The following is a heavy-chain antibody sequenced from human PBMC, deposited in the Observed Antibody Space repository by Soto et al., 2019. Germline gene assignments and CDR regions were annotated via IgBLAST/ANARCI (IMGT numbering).Heavy chain of an antibody. CDR1: GFTFSSYA. Sequence: GGSLRLSCAASGFTFSSYAMSWVRQAPGKGLEWVSAISGSGGSTYYADSAKGRFTISRDNSKNTLYLQMNSLRAEDTAVYYCAKDAMDIVLMVYAHYYYYMDVWGKGTTVTVSS. V-gene: IGHV3-23*01. CDR2: ISGSGGST. D-gene: IGHD2-8*01. CDR3: AKDAMDIVLMVYAHYYYYMDV. J-gene: IGHJ6*03.